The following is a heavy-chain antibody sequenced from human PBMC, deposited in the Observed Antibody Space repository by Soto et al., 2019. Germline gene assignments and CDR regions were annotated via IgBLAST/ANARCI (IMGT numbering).Heavy chain of an antibody. D-gene: IGHD3-22*01. CDR3: ARTGVVVSTPPYFDY. CDR1: GGSISSGDYY. CDR2: IYYSGST. Sequence: QVQLQESGPGLVKPSQTLSLTCTVSGGSISSGDYYWSWIRQPPGKGLEWIGYIYYSGSTYYNPSLKSRVTISVDTSKNQFSLKLSSVTAADSAVYYCARTGVVVSTPPYFDYWGQGTLVTVSS. J-gene: IGHJ4*02. V-gene: IGHV4-30-4*01.